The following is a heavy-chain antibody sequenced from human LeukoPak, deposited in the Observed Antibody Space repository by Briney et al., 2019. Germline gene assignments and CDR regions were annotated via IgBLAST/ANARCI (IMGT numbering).Heavy chain of an antibody. J-gene: IGHJ5*02. Sequence: SVKVSCKASGGTFISYAISWVRQAPGQGLEWMGGIIPIFGTANYAQKFQGRVTITADESTSTAYMEPSSLRSEDTAVYYCARVVPVVPAATSWFDPWGQGTLVTVSS. CDR3: ARVVPVVPAATSWFDP. CDR2: IIPIFGTA. V-gene: IGHV1-69*13. CDR1: GGTFISYA. D-gene: IGHD2-2*01.